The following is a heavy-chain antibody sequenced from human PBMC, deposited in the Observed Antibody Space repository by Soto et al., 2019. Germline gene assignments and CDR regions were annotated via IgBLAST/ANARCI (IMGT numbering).Heavy chain of an antibody. V-gene: IGHV3-33*01. CDR2: IWYDGSNK. Sequence: QVQLVESGGGVVQPWRSLRLSCAASGFTFSSYGMHWVRQAPGKGLEWVAVIWYDGSNKYYADSVKGRFTISRDNSKNTLYLQMNSLRAEDTAVYYCARDGYCSGGSCYSVPVFDYWGQGTLVTVSS. CDR1: GFTFSSYG. CDR3: ARDGYCSGGSCYSVPVFDY. J-gene: IGHJ4*02. D-gene: IGHD2-15*01.